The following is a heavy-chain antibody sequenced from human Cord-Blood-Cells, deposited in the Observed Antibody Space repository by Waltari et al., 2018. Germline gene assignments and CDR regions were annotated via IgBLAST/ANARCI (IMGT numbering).Heavy chain of an antibody. Sequence: QLQLQESGPGLVKPSETLSLTCTVSGGSISSSSYYWGWIRQLPGKGLGWIGSIYYSGNNDYNPSLKSRGTISVDTPKNLFYLKLRSVTAAYTAVYYYEGRLVNAFDILGQGTMVTVSS. CDR2: IYYSGNN. V-gene: IGHV4-39*01. CDR1: GGSISSSSYY. D-gene: IGHD2-21*01. CDR3: EGRLVNAFDI. J-gene: IGHJ3*02.